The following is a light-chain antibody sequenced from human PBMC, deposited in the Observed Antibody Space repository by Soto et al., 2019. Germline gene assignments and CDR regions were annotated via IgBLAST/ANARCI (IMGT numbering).Light chain of an antibody. Sequence: QSVLTQPPSASGTPGQSVTVSCSGSSSNIGSNTVTWYQQLPGTPPILLIYGNNNRPSGVPDRFSGSKSGTSASLAISGLQAEDEADYYCQSYDSSLSGWVFGGGTKLTVL. J-gene: IGLJ3*02. CDR1: SSNIGSNT. CDR2: GNN. CDR3: QSYDSSLSGWV. V-gene: IGLV1-40*01.